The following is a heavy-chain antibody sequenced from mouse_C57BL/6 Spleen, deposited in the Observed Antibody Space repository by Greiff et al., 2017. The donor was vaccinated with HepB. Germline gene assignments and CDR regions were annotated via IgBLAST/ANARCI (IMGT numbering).Heavy chain of an antibody. CDR3: ARDDPFAY. V-gene: IGHV1-80*01. CDR1: GYAFSSYW. CDR2: IYPGDGDT. Sequence: VKLVESGAELVKPGASVKISCKASGYAFSSYWMNWVKQRPGKGLEWIGQIYPGDGDTNYNGKFKGKATLTADKSSSTAYMQLSSLTSEDSAVYFCARDDPFAYWGQGTLVTVSA. J-gene: IGHJ3*01.